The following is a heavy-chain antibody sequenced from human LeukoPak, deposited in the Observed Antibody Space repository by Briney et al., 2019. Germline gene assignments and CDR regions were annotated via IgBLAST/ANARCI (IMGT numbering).Heavy chain of an antibody. Sequence: GRLLRLSCAASEFTFSSYAMSWVRQGPGKGLEWVSAMSVSGNTFHADSVKGRFTISRDSSKNTLYLQMNSLRAGDAAVYYCAKAPVTTCSGAYCYPFDYWSQGTLVTVSS. CDR1: EFTFSSYA. J-gene: IGHJ4*02. V-gene: IGHV3-23*01. CDR2: MSVSGNT. D-gene: IGHD2-15*01. CDR3: AKAPVTTCSGAYCYPFDY.